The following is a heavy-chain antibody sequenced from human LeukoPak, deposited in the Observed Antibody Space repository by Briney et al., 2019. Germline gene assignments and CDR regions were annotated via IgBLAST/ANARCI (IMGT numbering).Heavy chain of an antibody. J-gene: IGHJ4*02. D-gene: IGHD6-19*01. CDR3: ARHPFSAPFDY. V-gene: IGHV4-59*08. CDR1: GGSMINYY. Sequence: SETLSLTCTVSGGSMINYYWSWIRLTPGKGLEWIAYAYHTGHTHYNPSLKSRATISLDTSKDQVSLKVDSVTAADTAVYYCARHPFSAPFDYWGQGTLVTVSS. CDR2: AYHTGHT.